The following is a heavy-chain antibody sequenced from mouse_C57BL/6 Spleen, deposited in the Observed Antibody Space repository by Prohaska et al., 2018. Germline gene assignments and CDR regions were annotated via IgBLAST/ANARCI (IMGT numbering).Heavy chain of an antibody. D-gene: IGHD2-1*01. Sequence: EVQLLETGGGLVQPGGSRGLSCEGSGFTFSGFWMSWVRQTPGKTLEWIGDINSDVSAINYEPSIKDRFTIFRDNEKSTLYLQMSNVRSEDTATYFCMRYGNYWYFDVWGTGTTVTVSS. CDR1: GFTFSGFW. J-gene: IGHJ1*03. V-gene: IGHV11-2*01. CDR3: MRYGNYWYFDV. CDR2: INSDVSAI.